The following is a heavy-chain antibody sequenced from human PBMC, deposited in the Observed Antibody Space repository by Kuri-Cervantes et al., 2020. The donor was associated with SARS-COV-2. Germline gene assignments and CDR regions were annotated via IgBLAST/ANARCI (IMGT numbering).Heavy chain of an antibody. D-gene: IGHD3-9*01. CDR2: IYCDDDK. J-gene: IGHJ3*02. CDR1: GISLSTSGGG. CDR3: AHGYYDILTGYYTAFDI. V-gene: IGHV2-5*05. Sequence: DPLLVTCTQTVTPTCTFSGISLSTSGGGVGWIRQPPGKPLESLALIYCDDDKRYGPSLKSRLTITKETSKNQVVLTMTNMDPVDTATYYCAHGYYDILTGYYTAFDIWGQGTMVTVSS.